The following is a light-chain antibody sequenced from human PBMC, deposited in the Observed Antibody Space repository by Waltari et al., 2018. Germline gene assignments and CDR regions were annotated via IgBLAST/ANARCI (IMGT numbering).Light chain of an antibody. CDR2: EVT. Sequence: QSALTQPASVSGSPGQSLTISCTGTNSALGSYNVVSWYQQHPGSAPKLVIHEVTKRPSGISDRFSGSKSGNMASLTISGLQAEDEADYYCSSYASRTSFAIFGGGTKLTVL. CDR1: NSALGSYNV. V-gene: IGLV2-23*02. CDR3: SSYASRTSFAI. J-gene: IGLJ2*01.